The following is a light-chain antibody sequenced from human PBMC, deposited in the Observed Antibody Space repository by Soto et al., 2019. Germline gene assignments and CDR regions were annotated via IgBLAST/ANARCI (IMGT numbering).Light chain of an antibody. J-gene: IGKJ2*01. CDR3: QQYGSSPYT. CDR1: QSVSSRF. CDR2: GAS. V-gene: IGKV3-20*01. Sequence: EVVLTQSPGTLSLSPGERATLSCRAGQSVSSRFLAWYQHKRGRAPRLLIYGASRRATGIPDRFSGTGSGTDFTLTISRLEPEDFAVYYCQQYGSSPYTFGLGTKLEIK.